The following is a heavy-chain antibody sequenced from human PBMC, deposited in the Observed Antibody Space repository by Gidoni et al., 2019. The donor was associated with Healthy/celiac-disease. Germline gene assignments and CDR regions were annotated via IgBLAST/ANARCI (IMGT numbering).Heavy chain of an antibody. J-gene: IGHJ5*02. Sequence: QVQLVQSGTEVKKTGASVKVSCKASGYTFTTYTMHWVRQAPGQRLEWIGWINAGNGKTQYSQKFQCRATITRDTSASTAYMELSILRSEDTAVYYCARGPFYCSGGNCYSDWFDPWGQGTLVTVSS. V-gene: IGHV1-3*01. CDR1: GYTFTTYT. CDR3: ARGPFYCSGGNCYSDWFDP. CDR2: INAGNGKT. D-gene: IGHD2-15*01.